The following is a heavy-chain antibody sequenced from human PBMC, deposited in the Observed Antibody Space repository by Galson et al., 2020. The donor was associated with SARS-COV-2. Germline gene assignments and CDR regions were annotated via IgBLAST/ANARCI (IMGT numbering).Heavy chain of an antibody. J-gene: IGHJ4*02. CDR2: IYYSGST. D-gene: IGHD1-20*01. CDR3: ARGNWNDIN. Sequence: SQTLSLTRTVSGGCISSSSYYWGWVRQPPGKGQEWIGSIYYSGSTYYNPSLKSRVTISVDTSKNQFSLKLSSVTAADTAVYYCARGNWNDINWGQGTLVTVSS. CDR1: GGCISSSSYY. V-gene: IGHV4-39*07.